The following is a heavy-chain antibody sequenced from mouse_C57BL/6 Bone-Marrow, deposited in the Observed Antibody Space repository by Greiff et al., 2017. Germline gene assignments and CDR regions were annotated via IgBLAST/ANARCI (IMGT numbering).Heavy chain of an antibody. Sequence: VQLVESGAELVKPGASVKMSCKASGYTFTSYWITWVKQRPGQGLEWIGDIYPGSGSTNYNEKFKSKATLTVDTSSSTAYMQLSSLTSEDYAVYYCARTSPVGGFAYWGQGTLVTVSA. CDR2: IYPGSGST. D-gene: IGHD1-1*01. CDR3: ARTSPVGGFAY. J-gene: IGHJ3*01. CDR1: GYTFTSYW. V-gene: IGHV1-55*01.